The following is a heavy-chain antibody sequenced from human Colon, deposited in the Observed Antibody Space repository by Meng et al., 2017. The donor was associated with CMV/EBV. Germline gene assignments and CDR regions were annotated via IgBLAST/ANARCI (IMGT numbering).Heavy chain of an antibody. D-gene: IGHD5-18*01. CDR1: GVSISSDNW. V-gene: IGHV4-4*02. Sequence: QVQRQESSPGLVKPSGTLSLICSVSGVSISSDNWWTWVRQPPGKGLEWIGEIYHSGTTNYNPSLKSRVTISVDKSKNQVSLNLSSVTAADTAVYFCAKIPLGYSLSPLVGLDPWGQGTLVTVSS. J-gene: IGHJ5*02. CDR3: AKIPLGYSLSPLVGLDP. CDR2: IYHSGTT.